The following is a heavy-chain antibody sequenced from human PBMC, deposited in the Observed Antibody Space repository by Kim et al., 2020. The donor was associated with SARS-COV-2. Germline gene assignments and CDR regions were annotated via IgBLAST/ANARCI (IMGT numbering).Heavy chain of an antibody. CDR1: GDSINTYY. Sequence: SETLSLICTVSGDSINTYYWNWIRQPPGKGLEWIGNIYYSGNTNYNPSLRSRVTISVDLSKKQFSLRLASVTAADTAVYYCARSIPGLYYDSSLGYYGMDIWGQGTTVIVSS. CDR3: ARSIPGLYYDSSLGYYGMDI. V-gene: IGHV4-59*01. J-gene: IGHJ6*02. CDR2: IYYSGNT. D-gene: IGHD3-16*01.